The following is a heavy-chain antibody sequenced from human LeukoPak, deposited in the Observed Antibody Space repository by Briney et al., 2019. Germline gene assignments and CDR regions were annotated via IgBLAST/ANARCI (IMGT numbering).Heavy chain of an antibody. J-gene: IGHJ6*02. D-gene: IGHD2-21*01. V-gene: IGHV3-33*01. CDR3: ARLLGPPSDYYYYGMDV. CDR1: GFTFSSYG. CDR2: IWYDGSNK. Sequence: GGSLRLSCAASGFTFSSYGMHWVRQAPGKGLEWVAVIWYDGSNKYYADSVKGRFTISRDNSKNTLYLQMNSLRAEDTAVYYCARLLGPPSDYYYYGMDVWGQGTTVTVSS.